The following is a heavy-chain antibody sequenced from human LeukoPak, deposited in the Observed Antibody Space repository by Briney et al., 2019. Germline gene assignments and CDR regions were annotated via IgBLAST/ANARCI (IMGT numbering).Heavy chain of an antibody. CDR3: ARYAYGDYRSSWFDP. CDR1: GYTFTSYG. J-gene: IGHJ5*02. V-gene: IGHV1-18*01. D-gene: IGHD4-17*01. CDR2: ISAYNGNT. Sequence: ASVKVSCKASGYTFTSYGISWVRQAPGQGLEWMGWISAYNGNTNYAQKLQGRVTMTTDTSTSTAYMALRSLRSDDTAVYYCARYAYGDYRSSWFDPWGQGTLVTVS.